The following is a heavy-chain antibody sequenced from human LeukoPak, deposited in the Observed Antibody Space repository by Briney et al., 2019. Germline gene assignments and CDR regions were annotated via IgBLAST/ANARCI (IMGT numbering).Heavy chain of an antibody. CDR2: INTDGSFT. V-gene: IGHV3-74*01. J-gene: IGHJ4*02. Sequence: GGSLRLFCAASGFTSSDYWMHWVRQAPGKGLVWVSRINTDGSFTRYADSVQGRFTISRDTAKNTLFLQMNSLRAEDTAVYYCAREAKVGGALQYWGQGILVTVSS. D-gene: IGHD1-26*01. CDR3: AREAKVGGALQY. CDR1: GFTSSDYW.